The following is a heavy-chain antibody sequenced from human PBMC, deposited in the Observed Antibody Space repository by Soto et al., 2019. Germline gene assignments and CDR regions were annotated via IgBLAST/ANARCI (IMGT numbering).Heavy chain of an antibody. J-gene: IGHJ5*02. D-gene: IGHD6-19*01. CDR2: ISGGGGNT. CDR1: GFTFSSYA. Sequence: EVQLLESGGGLVQPGGSLRLSCAASGFTFSSYAMSWVRQTPGKGLEWVSGISGGGGNTYYADSVTGRFTISRDNSRNTLYLQMNSLRAADTAIYYWARERGAGGRFSGIAVAGIPSWGQGTLVTVSS. V-gene: IGHV3-23*01. CDR3: ARERGAGGRFSGIAVAGIPS.